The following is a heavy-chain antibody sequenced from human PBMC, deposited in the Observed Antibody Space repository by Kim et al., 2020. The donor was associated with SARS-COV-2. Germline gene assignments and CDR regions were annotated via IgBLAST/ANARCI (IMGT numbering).Heavy chain of an antibody. CDR3: ARDSSRLGYCSSTSCYTGGYFQH. CDR1: GFTFSSYA. J-gene: IGHJ1*01. CDR2: ISYDGSNK. V-gene: IGHV3-30-3*01. D-gene: IGHD2-2*02. Sequence: GGSLRLSCAASGFTFSSYAMHWVRQAPGKGLEWVAVISYDGSNKYYADSVKGRFTISRDNSKNTLYLQMNSLRAEDTAVYYCARDSSRLGYCSSTSCYTGGYFQHWGQGTLVTVSS.